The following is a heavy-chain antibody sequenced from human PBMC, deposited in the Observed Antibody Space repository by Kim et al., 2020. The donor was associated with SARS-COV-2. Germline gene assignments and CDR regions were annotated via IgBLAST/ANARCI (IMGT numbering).Heavy chain of an antibody. Sequence: GGSLRLSCAASGFTFSNYWMSWVRQAPGKGLEWVATLRHDASGKFYVDSVKGRFTISRDNAENSLFLHMSSLRAEDTAVYYCARSISNIEAPRIGVYFHPGAQGPVVTVSS. V-gene: IGHV3-7*01. J-gene: IGHJ1*01. D-gene: IGHD5-12*01. CDR1: GFTFSNYW. CDR3: ARSISNIEAPRIGVYFHP. CDR2: LRHDASGK.